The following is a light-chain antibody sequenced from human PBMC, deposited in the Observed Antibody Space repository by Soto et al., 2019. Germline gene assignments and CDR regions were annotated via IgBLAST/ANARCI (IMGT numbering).Light chain of an antibody. Sequence: DIQMTQSPSSLSASVGDRVTITCRASQIISSYLNWYQQKPGKAPKLLIYAASSLQSGVPSRFSGSGSVTDFTLTISSLQPEDFATYYCQPSYSTPRTFGQGTKVEIK. CDR3: QPSYSTPRT. J-gene: IGKJ1*01. V-gene: IGKV1-39*01. CDR2: AAS. CDR1: QIISSY.